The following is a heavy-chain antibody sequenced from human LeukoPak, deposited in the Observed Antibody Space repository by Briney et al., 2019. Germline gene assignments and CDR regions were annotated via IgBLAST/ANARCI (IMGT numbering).Heavy chain of an antibody. CDR3: AGYHTSGSRGY. Sequence: GGSLRLSCAASGFTFSSYAMSWVRQAPGKGLEWVSAISDSGGSTYYADSVKGRFTISRDNSKNTLYLQMNSLRVEDTAVYYCAGYHTSGSRGYWGQGTLVTVSS. J-gene: IGHJ4*02. D-gene: IGHD3-22*01. CDR1: GFTFSSYA. CDR2: ISDSGGST. V-gene: IGHV3-23*01.